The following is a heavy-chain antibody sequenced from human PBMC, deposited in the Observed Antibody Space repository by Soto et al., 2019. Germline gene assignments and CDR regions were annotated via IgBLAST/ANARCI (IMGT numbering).Heavy chain of an antibody. J-gene: IGHJ6*02. V-gene: IGHV4-39*01. CDR3: ARHSGCINGVCYSRLYYYYGMDV. CDR2: IYYSGST. D-gene: IGHD2-8*01. CDR1: GGSISSSSYY. Sequence: SETLFLTCTVSGGSISSSSYYWGWIRQPPGKGLEWIGSIYYSGSTYYNPSLKSRVTISVDTSKNQFSLKLSSVTAADTAVYYCARHSGCINGVCYSRLYYYYGMDVWGQGTTVTVSS.